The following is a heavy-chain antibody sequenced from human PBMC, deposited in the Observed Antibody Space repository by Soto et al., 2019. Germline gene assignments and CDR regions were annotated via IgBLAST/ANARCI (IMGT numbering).Heavy chain of an antibody. CDR1: GFTFSSYA. Sequence: SLRLSCAASGFTFSSYAMHWVRQAPGKGLEWVAVISYDGSNKYYADSVKGRFTISRDNSKNTLYLQMNSLRAEDTAVYYCARWVAAPGWFDPWGQGTLVTVSS. D-gene: IGHD2-15*01. V-gene: IGHV3-30-3*01. CDR3: ARWVAAPGWFDP. CDR2: ISYDGSNK. J-gene: IGHJ5*02.